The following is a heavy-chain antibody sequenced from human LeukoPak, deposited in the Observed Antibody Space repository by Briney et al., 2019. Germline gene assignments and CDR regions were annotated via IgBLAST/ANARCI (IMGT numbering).Heavy chain of an antibody. V-gene: IGHV1-46*01. CDR2: IGGST. CDR1: GYTFSNFY. Sequence: ASVKVSCKASGYTFSNFYIHWVRQAPGQGLEWMGIIGGSTNYAQKFQGRVTMTRDTSTSTVYMELSSLRSEDTAAYYCARVRDGYNDAYDIWGQGTMVTVHS. D-gene: IGHD5-24*01. J-gene: IGHJ3*02. CDR3: ARVRDGYNDAYDI.